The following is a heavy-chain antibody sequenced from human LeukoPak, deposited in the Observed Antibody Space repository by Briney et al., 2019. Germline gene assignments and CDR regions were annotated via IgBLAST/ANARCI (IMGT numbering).Heavy chain of an antibody. J-gene: IGHJ4*02. CDR2: IYSGGST. CDR3: ARSATPIRITMVRGVYYDY. D-gene: IGHD3-10*01. CDR1: GFTVSSNY. V-gene: IGHV3-66*01. Sequence: GGSLRLSCAASGFTVSSNYMSWVRQAPGKGLEWVSVIYSGGSTYYADSVKGRFTISRDNAKNSLYLQMNSLRAEDTAVYYCARSATPIRITMVRGVYYDYWGQGTLVTVSS.